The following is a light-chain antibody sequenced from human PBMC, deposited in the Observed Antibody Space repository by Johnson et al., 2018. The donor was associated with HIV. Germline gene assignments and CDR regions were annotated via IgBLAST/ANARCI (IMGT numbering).Light chain of an antibody. CDR1: SSNIGNNY. V-gene: IGLV1-51*01. CDR3: GTWASSLSAGGV. CDR2: DNN. Sequence: QSVLTQPPSVSAAPGQRVTISCSGSSSNIGNNYVSWYQQLPGTAPKLLIYDNNKRPSRIPDRFSGSKSGTSATLGITGLQTGDEADYYCGTWASSLSAGGVFGTGTKVTVL. J-gene: IGLJ1*01.